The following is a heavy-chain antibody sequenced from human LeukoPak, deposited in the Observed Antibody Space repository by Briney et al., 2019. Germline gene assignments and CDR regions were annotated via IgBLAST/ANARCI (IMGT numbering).Heavy chain of an antibody. J-gene: IGHJ4*02. CDR2: INHSGST. CDR1: GGSISSYY. D-gene: IGHD4-17*01. V-gene: IGHV4-34*01. CDR3: ARSIMTTVTTFGY. Sequence: PSETLSLTCTVSGGSISSYYWSWIRQPPGKGLEWIGEINHSGSTNYNPSLNIRVTISVDTSKNQFSLKLSSVTAADTAVYYCARSIMTTVTTFGYWGQGTLVTVFS.